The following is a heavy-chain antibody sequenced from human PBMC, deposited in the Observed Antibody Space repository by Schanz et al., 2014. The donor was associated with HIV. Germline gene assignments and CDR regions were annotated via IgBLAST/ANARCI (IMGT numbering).Heavy chain of an antibody. Sequence: QLQLQESGSGLVKPSQTLSLTCAVSGGSISSADYSWSWIRLPPGKGLEWIGNIDHSGSTYYNPPLKSRVTISTHMPKTQSSLNLTPVTAADTAVYYCASLYSHFFDNWGQGTLVTVSS. J-gene: IGHJ4*02. CDR2: IDHSGST. CDR3: ASLYSHFFDN. V-gene: IGHV4-30-2*01. CDR1: GGSISSADYS. D-gene: IGHD2-21*01.